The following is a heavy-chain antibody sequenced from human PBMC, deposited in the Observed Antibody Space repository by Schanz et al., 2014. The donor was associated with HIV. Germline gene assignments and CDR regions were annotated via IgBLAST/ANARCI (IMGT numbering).Heavy chain of an antibody. Sequence: QVQLVQSGSEVKKPGASMNVSCKASGYTFSRYYLIHWVRQAPGQGLEWMGLINPYDGSTSNAQKLQGRVTMTTDTSTSTAYMDLRSLRSDDTAVYYCARASYSGTYYTWFDPWGQGTLVTVSS. J-gene: IGHJ5*02. CDR3: ARASYSGTYYTWFDP. D-gene: IGHD1-26*01. CDR2: INPYDGST. V-gene: IGHV1-46*01. CDR1: GYTFSRYY.